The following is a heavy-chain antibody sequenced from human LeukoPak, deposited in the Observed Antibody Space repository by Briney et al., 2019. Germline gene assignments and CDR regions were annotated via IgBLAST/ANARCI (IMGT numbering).Heavy chain of an antibody. V-gene: IGHV4-59*12. CDR1: GGSISSYY. J-gene: IGHJ4*02. CDR2: IYYSGST. CDR3: ARDPGSSWYGGNY. D-gene: IGHD6-13*01. Sequence: PSETLSLTCTVSGGSISSYYWSWIRQPPGKGLEWIGYIYYSGSTNYNPSLKSRVTISVDTSKNQFSLKLSSVTAADTAVYYCARDPGSSWYGGNYWGQGTLVTVSS.